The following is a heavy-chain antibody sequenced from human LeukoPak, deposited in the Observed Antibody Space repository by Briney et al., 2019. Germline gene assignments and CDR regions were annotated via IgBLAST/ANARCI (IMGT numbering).Heavy chain of an antibody. CDR3: AREGSSGYYYYMDV. CDR1: GFTFSSYA. J-gene: IGHJ6*03. CDR2: ISGRAGTT. D-gene: IGHD6-19*01. V-gene: IGHV3-23*01. Sequence: GGSLRLSCAASGFTFSSYAMSWVRQAPGKGLEWVSAISGRAGTTHYADSVKGRFTISRDNSKNTLYLQMNSLRAEDTAIYYCAREGSSGYYYYMDVWGKGTTVTISS.